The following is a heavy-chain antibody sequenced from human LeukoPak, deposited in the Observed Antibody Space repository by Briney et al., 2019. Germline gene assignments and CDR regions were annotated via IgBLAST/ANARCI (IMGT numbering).Heavy chain of an antibody. CDR1: GGSVSSGISY. Sequence: SETLSLTCSVSGGSVSSGISYWSWIRQPPGKGLEWIGYTYYSGGTDYNPSLMSRVTISVDTSRNQFSLKLSSVTAAETAVYYCARHSRSGYNYGPFDYWGQGTLVTVSS. D-gene: IGHD5-18*01. V-gene: IGHV4-61*01. J-gene: IGHJ4*02. CDR3: ARHSRSGYNYGPFDY. CDR2: TYYSGGT.